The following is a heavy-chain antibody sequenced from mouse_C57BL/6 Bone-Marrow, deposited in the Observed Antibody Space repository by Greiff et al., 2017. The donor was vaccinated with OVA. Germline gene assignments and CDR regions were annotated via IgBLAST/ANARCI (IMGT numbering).Heavy chain of an antibody. CDR2: INPSSGYT. CDR3: AIAYYGYALAMDY. V-gene: IGHV1-4*01. Sequence: QVQLKESGAELARPGASVKMSCKASGYTFTSYTMHWVNQRPGQGLEWIGYINPSSGYTKYNQKFKDKATLTADKSSSTAYMQLSSLTSEDSAVYYCAIAYYGYALAMDYWGQGTSVTVSS. J-gene: IGHJ4*01. CDR1: GYTFTSYT. D-gene: IGHD2-9*01.